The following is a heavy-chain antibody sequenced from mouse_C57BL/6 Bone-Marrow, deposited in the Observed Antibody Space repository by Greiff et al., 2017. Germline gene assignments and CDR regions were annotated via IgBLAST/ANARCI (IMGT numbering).Heavy chain of an antibody. CDR3: ARSRDYGYWYFDV. CDR2: ISYSGST. J-gene: IGHJ1*03. D-gene: IGHD2-4*01. Sequence: EVKLVESGPGLAKPSQTLSLTCSVTGYSITSDYWNWIRKFPGNKLEYMGYISYSGSTYYNPSLKSRIFITRDTSKNQYYLQLNSVTTEDTATYYCARSRDYGYWYFDVWGTGTTVTVSS. CDR1: GYSITSDY. V-gene: IGHV3-8*01.